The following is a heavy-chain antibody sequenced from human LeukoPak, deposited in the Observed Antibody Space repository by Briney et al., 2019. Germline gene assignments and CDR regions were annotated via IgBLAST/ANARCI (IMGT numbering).Heavy chain of an antibody. Sequence: GGSLRLSCTASGFTFCDYAMSWVRQAPGKGLEGVGFIRSKAYGGTTEYAASVKGRFTISRDDSKSIAYLQMNSLKTEDTAVYYCTSSRGFSYGYRSDYFDYWGQGTLVTVSS. J-gene: IGHJ4*02. D-gene: IGHD5-18*01. V-gene: IGHV3-49*04. CDR3: TSSRGFSYGYRSDYFDY. CDR2: IRSKAYGGTT. CDR1: GFTFCDYA.